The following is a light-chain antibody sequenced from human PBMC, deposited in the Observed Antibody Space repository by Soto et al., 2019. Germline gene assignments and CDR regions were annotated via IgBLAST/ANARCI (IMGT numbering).Light chain of an antibody. J-gene: IGLJ1*01. V-gene: IGLV2-11*01. Sequence: QSVLTQPRSVSGSPGQSVSISCTGTSSDVGRYSYVSWYQQHPGKAPKLMIYDVSERPSGVPDRFSGSKSGNTASLTISGLQAEDEADYYCCSYAGTYKGVLGNGTKVTVL. CDR2: DVS. CDR1: SSDVGRYSY. CDR3: CSYAGTYKGV.